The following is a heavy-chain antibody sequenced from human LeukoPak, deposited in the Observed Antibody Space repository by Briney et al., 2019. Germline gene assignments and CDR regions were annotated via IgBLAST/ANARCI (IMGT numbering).Heavy chain of an antibody. J-gene: IGHJ4*02. CDR1: GFTFSSYA. Sequence: GGSLRLSCAASGFTFSSYAMHWVRQAPGKGLEWVAVISYDGSNKYYADSVKGRFTISRDNSKNTLYLQMNSLRAEDTAVYYCASLASAEVVTPPDYWGQGTLVTVSS. D-gene: IGHD4-23*01. V-gene: IGHV3-30*04. CDR3: ASLASAEVVTPPDY. CDR2: ISYDGSNK.